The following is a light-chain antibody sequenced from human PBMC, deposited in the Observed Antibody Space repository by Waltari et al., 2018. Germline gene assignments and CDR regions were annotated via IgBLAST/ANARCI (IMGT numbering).Light chain of an antibody. J-gene: IGLJ1*01. Sequence: QSALTQPASVSGSPGQSITISCPGSNSDVGCYDHVSWYQQHPGKVPKLLIYEVSNRPSGVSNRFFGFKSGITASLIISGLQAEDEADYYCSSYSNIKMYLFGTGTKVSVL. CDR2: EVS. CDR3: SSYSNIKMYL. V-gene: IGLV2-14*01. CDR1: NSDVGCYDH.